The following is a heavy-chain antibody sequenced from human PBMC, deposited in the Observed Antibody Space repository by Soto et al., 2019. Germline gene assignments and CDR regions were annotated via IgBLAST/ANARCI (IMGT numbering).Heavy chain of an antibody. V-gene: IGHV1-46*03. D-gene: IGHD6-19*01. CDR1: GYTFTSYY. Sequence: QVQLVQSGAEVKKPGASVKVSCKASGYTFTSYYMHWVRQAPGQGLEWMGIINPSGGSTSYAQKCLGRVTMTRDTYTSPVYMELSSLRSEDTAVYYCAREGEAVAGGVDYWGQGTLVTVSS. CDR3: AREGEAVAGGVDY. CDR2: INPSGGST. J-gene: IGHJ4*02.